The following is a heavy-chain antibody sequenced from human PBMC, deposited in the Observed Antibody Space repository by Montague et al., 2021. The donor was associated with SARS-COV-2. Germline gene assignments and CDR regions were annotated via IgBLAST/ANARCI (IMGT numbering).Heavy chain of an antibody. J-gene: IGHJ5*02. CDR2: IYYSGST. Sequence: SETLSLTCSVSGGSFSNSSYYWIWIRQPPGKGLEWIGSIYYSGSTNYNPSLKSPITISVDTSKNQFSLKLSSVTAADTAVYYCARLVDIMAGYYNWFDPWGQGTMVTVSS. D-gene: IGHD3-9*01. CDR3: ARLVDIMAGYYNWFDP. V-gene: IGHV4-39*01. CDR1: GGSFSNSSYY.